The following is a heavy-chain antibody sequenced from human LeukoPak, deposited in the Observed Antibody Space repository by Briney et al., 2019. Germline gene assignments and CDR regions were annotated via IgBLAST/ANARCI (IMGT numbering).Heavy chain of an antibody. CDR3: ASSNALVWGYFDY. Sequence: SETLSLTCTVAGGSISSGSYYWSWIRQPAGKGLEWIGRIYTSGSTNYNPSLKSRVTISVDTSKNQFSLRMSSVTAADKAVYYCASSNALVWGYFDYWGQGTLVTVSS. D-gene: IGHD7-27*01. CDR1: GGSISSGSYY. V-gene: IGHV4-61*02. CDR2: IYTSGST. J-gene: IGHJ4*02.